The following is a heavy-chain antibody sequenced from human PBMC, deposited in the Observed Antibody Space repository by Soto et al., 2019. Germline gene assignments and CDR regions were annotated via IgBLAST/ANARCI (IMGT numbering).Heavy chain of an antibody. CDR3: ARWQDIVVVVAAAPLDAFDI. Sequence: SETLSLTCAVSGGSISSGGYSWRWIRQPPGKGLEWIGCIYHSGSTNYNPSLKSRVTISLDTSKNQFSLKLSSVTAADTAVYYCARWQDIVVVVAAAPLDAFDIWGQGTMVTVSS. J-gene: IGHJ3*02. CDR2: IYHSGST. D-gene: IGHD2-15*01. CDR1: GGSISSGGYS. V-gene: IGHV4-30-2*01.